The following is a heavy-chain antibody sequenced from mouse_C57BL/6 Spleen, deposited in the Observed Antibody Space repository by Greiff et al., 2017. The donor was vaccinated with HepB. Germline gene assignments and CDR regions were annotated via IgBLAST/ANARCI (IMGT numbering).Heavy chain of an antibody. CDR1: GYTFTSYW. CDR3: ARRGSSPVDYFDY. CDR2: IDPSDSYT. J-gene: IGHJ2*01. Sequence: QVQLQQPGAELVMPGASVKLSCKASGYTFTSYWMHWVKQRPGQGLEWIGEIDPSDSYTNYNQKFKGKSTLTVDKSSSTAYMQLSSLTSEDSAVYYCARRGSSPVDYFDYWGQGTTLTVSS. D-gene: IGHD1-1*01. V-gene: IGHV1-69*01.